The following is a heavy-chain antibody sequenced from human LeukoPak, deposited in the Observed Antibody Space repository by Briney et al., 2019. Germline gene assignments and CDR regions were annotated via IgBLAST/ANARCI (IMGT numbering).Heavy chain of an antibody. Sequence: SETLSLTCTVSGGSISSYYWSWIRQPPGKGLEWIGYIYYSGSTNYNPSLKSRVTISVDTSKNQFSLKLSSVTAADTAVYYCAREVDGYNRFDHWGQGTLVTVSS. CDR1: GGSISSYY. V-gene: IGHV4-59*01. CDR3: AREVDGYNRFDH. CDR2: IYYSGST. J-gene: IGHJ4*02. D-gene: IGHD5-24*01.